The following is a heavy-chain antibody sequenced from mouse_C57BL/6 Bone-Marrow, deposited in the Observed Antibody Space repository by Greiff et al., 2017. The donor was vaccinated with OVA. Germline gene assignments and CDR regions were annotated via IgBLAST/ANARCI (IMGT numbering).Heavy chain of an antibody. CDR2: ISYDGSN. V-gene: IGHV3-6*01. CDR1: GYSITSGYY. CDR3: ARESVTVVEGAWFAY. Sequence: EVKLQESGPGLVKPSKSLSLTCSVTGYSITSGYYWNWIRQFPGNKLEWMGYISYDGSNNSNPSPKNRISITRDTSKNQFFLKLNTVTTEETATYYCARESVTVVEGAWFAYRGEGTLVTVSA. D-gene: IGHD1-1*01. J-gene: IGHJ3*01.